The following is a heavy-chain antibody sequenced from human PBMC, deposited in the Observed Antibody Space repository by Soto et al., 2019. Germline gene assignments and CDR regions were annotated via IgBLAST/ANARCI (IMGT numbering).Heavy chain of an antibody. Sequence: PGGSLRLSCAASGFTFSYYAMHWVRQAPGKGLEYVSVIGADGGSTYYANSVKGRFTISRDNSKNTLYLQMGSLRAEDMAVYYCAREPPTCGSECYLLDYWGKGTLVTVSS. CDR1: GFTFSYYA. D-gene: IGHD2-21*01. CDR3: AREPPTCGSECYLLDY. J-gene: IGHJ4*02. CDR2: IGADGGST. V-gene: IGHV3-64*01.